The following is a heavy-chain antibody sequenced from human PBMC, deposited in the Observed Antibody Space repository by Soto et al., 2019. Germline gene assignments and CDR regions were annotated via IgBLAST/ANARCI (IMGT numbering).Heavy chain of an antibody. V-gene: IGHV3-30-3*01. CDR2: ISYDGSNK. CDR1: GFTFSSCA. D-gene: IGHD3-3*01. J-gene: IGHJ4*02. Sequence: QVQLVESGGGVVQPGRSLRLSCAASGFTFSSCAMHWVRQAPGKGLEWVALISYDGSNKYYADSVKGRFTISRDNYKNTLYLQMNSLRAEDTAVYYCARDKRDLRFLECSYYFDYWGQGTLVTVSS. CDR3: ARDKRDLRFLECSYYFDY.